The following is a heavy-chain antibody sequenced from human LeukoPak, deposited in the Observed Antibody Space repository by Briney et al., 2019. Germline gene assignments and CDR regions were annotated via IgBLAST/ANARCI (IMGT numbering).Heavy chain of an antibody. V-gene: IGHV4-34*01. D-gene: IGHD2-2*03. CDR2: INHSGST. Sequence: PSETPSLTCAVYGGSFSGYYWSWIRQPPGKGLEWIGEINHSGSTNYNPSLKSRVTISVDTSKNQFSLKLSSVTAADTAVYYCARRVGYCSSTSCYGRLDYWGQGTLVTVSS. CDR3: ARRVGYCSSTSCYGRLDY. CDR1: GGSFSGYY. J-gene: IGHJ4*02.